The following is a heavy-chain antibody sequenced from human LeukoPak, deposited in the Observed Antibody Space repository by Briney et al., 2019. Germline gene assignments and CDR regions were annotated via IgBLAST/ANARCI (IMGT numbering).Heavy chain of an antibody. J-gene: IGHJ4*02. V-gene: IGHV3-9*02. CDR3: AKGNNYGSGSLDY. CDR2: ISWNSGSI. D-gene: IGHD3-10*01. Sequence: GGSLRLSCAASGFTSADYATRWVRQAPGEGLEWVSGISWNSGSIGYADSVKGRLSISRENAKNSLYLQMNSLRAEDTALYYCAKGNNYGSGSLDYWGQGTLVTVSS. CDR1: GFTSADYA.